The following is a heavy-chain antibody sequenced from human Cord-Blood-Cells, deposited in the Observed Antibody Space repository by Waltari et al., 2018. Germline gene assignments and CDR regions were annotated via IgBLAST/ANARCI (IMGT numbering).Heavy chain of an antibody. D-gene: IGHD1-26*01. CDR3: ARPRIVGATRAFDI. Sequence: QVQLQQWGAGLLKPSETLSLTCAVYGGSFSGYYWSWFRQPPGKGLEWIGEINHSGSTNYNPSLKSRVTISVDTSKNQFSLKLSSVTAADTAVYYCARPRIVGATRAFDIWGQGTMVTVSS. V-gene: IGHV4-34*01. J-gene: IGHJ3*02. CDR2: INHSGST. CDR1: GGSFSGYY.